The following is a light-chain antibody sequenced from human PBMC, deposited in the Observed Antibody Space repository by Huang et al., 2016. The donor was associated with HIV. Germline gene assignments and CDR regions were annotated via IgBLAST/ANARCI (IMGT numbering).Light chain of an antibody. CDR1: QSISSTF. CDR3: QQYGSSPPYT. J-gene: IGKJ2*01. Sequence: EIVLTQSQGTLSLSPGERATLSCRASQSISSTFLAWYQQKPGQAPRLLIYDASSRATGIPDRFGGSGSGTDFTLTISRLEPEDFAVYYCQQYGSSPPYTFGQGTKLEIK. V-gene: IGKV3-20*01. CDR2: DAS.